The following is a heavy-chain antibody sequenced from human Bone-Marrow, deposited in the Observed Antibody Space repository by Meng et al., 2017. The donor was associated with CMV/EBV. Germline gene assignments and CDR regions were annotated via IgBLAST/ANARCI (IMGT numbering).Heavy chain of an antibody. CDR1: GYTFTGYY. Sequence: ASVKVSCKASGYTFTGYYMHWVRQAPGQGLEWMGWINPNSGGTNYTQKFQGRVTMTRDTSISTAYMELSRLRSDDTAVYYCAREGIAGAGTDIWGQGTMVTVSS. V-gene: IGHV1-2*02. D-gene: IGHD6-19*01. J-gene: IGHJ3*02. CDR2: INPNSGGT. CDR3: AREGIAGAGTDI.